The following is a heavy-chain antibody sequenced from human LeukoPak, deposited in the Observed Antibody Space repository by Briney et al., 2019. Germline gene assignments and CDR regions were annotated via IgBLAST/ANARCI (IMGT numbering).Heavy chain of an antibody. V-gene: IGHV1-18*01. Sequence: ASVKVSCKASGYTFTSYGISWVRQAPGQGLEWMGWISAYNGNTNYAQKLQGRVTMTTDTSTSTAYMELRSLRSDDTAVYYCARDRHEPQLDPHYFDYWGQGTLVTVSS. D-gene: IGHD6-6*01. CDR1: GYTFTSYG. J-gene: IGHJ4*02. CDR2: ISAYNGNT. CDR3: ARDRHEPQLDPHYFDY.